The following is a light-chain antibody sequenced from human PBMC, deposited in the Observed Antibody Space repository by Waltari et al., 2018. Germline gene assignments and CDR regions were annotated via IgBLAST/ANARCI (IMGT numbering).Light chain of an antibody. CDR2: GNN. J-gene: IGLJ2*01. V-gene: IGLV1-40*01. Sequence: QSVLTQPPSLSGAPGQRVTMSCTGSSPNLGARFDVHWYQTLPGTAPKRLIFGNNKRPSGVPDRFSASKSGASASLAITGLQSEDEAVYYCQSYDSRLSVVVFGGGTKLTVL. CDR1: SPNLGARFD. CDR3: QSYDSRLSVVV.